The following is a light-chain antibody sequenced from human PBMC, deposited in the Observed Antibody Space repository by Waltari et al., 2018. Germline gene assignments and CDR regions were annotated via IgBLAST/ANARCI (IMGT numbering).Light chain of an antibody. J-gene: IGKJ2*01. V-gene: IGKV4-1*01. CDR2: WAS. CDR3: QQYNSWPPRYT. CDR1: QSVLSSSNNKNF. Sequence: DIVMTQSPDSLTVSLRERATVNCKSSQSVLSSSNNKNFLAWYQQKPGQPPKLLIYWASTRGSGVPDRFSGSGSGTDFTLTISSLQSEDFAVYYCQQYNSWPPRYTFGQGTNLESK.